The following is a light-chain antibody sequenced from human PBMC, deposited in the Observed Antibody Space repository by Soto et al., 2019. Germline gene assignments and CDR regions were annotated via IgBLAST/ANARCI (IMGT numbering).Light chain of an antibody. Sequence: EIVMTQSPATLSVSPGERVTLSCRASHSVSRYFAWYQQKPGQAPRLLIYDASTRATGVPARFSGSGSGADFTLTISSLEPEDFAVYYCQQRSSWPVTFGQGTKVEI. CDR1: HSVSRY. CDR2: DAS. V-gene: IGKV3-11*01. J-gene: IGKJ1*01. CDR3: QQRSSWPVT.